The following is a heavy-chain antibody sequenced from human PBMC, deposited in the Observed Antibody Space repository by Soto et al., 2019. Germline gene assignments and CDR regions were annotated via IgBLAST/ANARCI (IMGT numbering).Heavy chain of an antibody. Sequence: EVQLLESGGGLVQPGGSLRLSCAASGFTFSNYAMSWVRQAPGKGLEWVSTLSGSGGSTYYADSVKGRFTISRDNSKNTLYLQMNSLRAEDPAVYYCGKDIVTVATPWVGPWGQGTLVTVSS. V-gene: IGHV3-23*01. J-gene: IGHJ5*02. CDR1: GFTFSNYA. CDR3: GKDIVTVATPWVGP. D-gene: IGHD2-15*01. CDR2: LSGSGGST.